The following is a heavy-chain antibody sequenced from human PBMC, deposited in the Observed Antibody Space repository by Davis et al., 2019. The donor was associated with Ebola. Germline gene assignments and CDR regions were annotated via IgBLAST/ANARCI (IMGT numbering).Heavy chain of an antibody. J-gene: IGHJ4*02. CDR3: ARIGNDFWSGYYSY. CDR1: GFTFSSYA. CDR2: IIPIFGTA. D-gene: IGHD3-3*01. Sequence: KISCAASGFTFSSYAISWVRQAPGQGLEWMGGIIPIFGTANYAQKFQGRVTITADESTSTAYMELSSLRSEDTAVYYCARIGNDFWSGYYSYWGQGTLVTVSS. V-gene: IGHV1-69*01.